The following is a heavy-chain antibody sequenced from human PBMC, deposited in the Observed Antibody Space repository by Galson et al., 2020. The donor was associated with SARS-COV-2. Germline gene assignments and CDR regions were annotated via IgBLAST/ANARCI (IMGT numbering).Heavy chain of an antibody. CDR2: IYYSGST. CDR1: GGSISSGGYS. J-gene: IGHJ4*02. V-gene: IGHV4-31*03. D-gene: IGHD3-10*01. CDR3: AREKTYYYGSGSYYKNKRAYYFDY. Sequence: ASETLSLTCTVSGGSISSGGYSWSWIRQHPGKGLEWIGYIYYSGSTYYNPSLKSRVTISVDTSKNQFSLKLSSVTAADTAVYYCAREKTYYYGSGSYYKNKRAYYFDYWGQGTLVTVSS.